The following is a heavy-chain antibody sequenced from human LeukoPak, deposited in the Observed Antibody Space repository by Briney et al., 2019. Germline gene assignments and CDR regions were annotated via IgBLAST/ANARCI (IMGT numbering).Heavy chain of an antibody. D-gene: IGHD3-10*01. Sequence: PSQTLSLTCSVSGASITSGGYYWSWIRQHPGKGLEWIGYIYYSGSTYYNPSLKSRVTISVDTSKNQFSLKLSSVTAADTAVYYCARVLWFGEGENWFDPWGQGTLVTVSP. CDR2: IYYSGST. V-gene: IGHV4-31*03. J-gene: IGHJ5*02. CDR1: GASITSGGYY. CDR3: ARVLWFGEGENWFDP.